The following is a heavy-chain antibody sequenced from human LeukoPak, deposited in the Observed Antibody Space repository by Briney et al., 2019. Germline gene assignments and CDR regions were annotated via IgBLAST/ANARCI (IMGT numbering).Heavy chain of an antibody. CDR2: IYYSGST. Sequence: SETLSLTCTVSGGSISSGGYYWSWIRQHPGKGLEWIGYIYYSGSTYYNPSLKSRVTMSVDTSKNQFSLKLSSVTAADTAVYYCARLRSWQLGVDYWGQGTLVTVSS. V-gene: IGHV4-31*03. J-gene: IGHJ4*02. CDR1: GGSISSGGYY. CDR3: ARLRSWQLGVDY. D-gene: IGHD6-13*01.